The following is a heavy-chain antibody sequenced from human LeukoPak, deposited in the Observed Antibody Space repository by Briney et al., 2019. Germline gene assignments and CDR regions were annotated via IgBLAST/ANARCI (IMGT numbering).Heavy chain of an antibody. V-gene: IGHV6-1*01. D-gene: IGHD1-1*01. J-gene: IGHJ5*02. CDR1: GDSVTSNSAA. CDR2: TYYRSKWYN. CDR3: ARGKRLDWFDP. Sequence: PSQTLSLTCAISGDSVTSNSAAWNWIRKSPSRGHEWLGRTYYRSKWYNDYAVSVKSRITINPDTSKNQFSLQLNSVTPEDTAVYYCARGKRLDWFDPWGQGTLVTVSS.